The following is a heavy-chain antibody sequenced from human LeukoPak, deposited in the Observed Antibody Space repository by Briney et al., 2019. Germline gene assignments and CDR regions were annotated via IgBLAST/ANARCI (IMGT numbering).Heavy chain of an antibody. CDR3: ARRAWIQLWPEDY. D-gene: IGHD5-18*01. CDR2: INHSGST. V-gene: IGHV4-34*01. CDR1: GGSFSGYY. Sequence: PSETLSLTCAVYGGSFSGYYWSWIRQPPGKGLEWIGEINHSGSTNYNPSLKSRVTISVDTSKNQFSLKLSSVTAADTAVYYCARRAWIQLWPEDYWGQGTLVTVSS. J-gene: IGHJ4*02.